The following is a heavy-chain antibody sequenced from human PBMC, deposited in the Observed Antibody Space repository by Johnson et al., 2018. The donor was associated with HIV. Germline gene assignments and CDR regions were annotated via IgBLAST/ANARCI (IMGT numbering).Heavy chain of an antibody. Sequence: EVQLVESGGALIQPGGSLRLSCAASGFRVGSNYMSWVRQAPGNGLELVGQVNPNGGSKYLTDSGKDRFNISRDKAKNTLHLQMNSLKTEDTAVYYCASPHLLGAADGNDAFDICGQGTMVTVSS. V-gene: IGHV3-25*04. J-gene: IGHJ3*02. CDR1: GFRVGSNY. D-gene: IGHD6-13*01. CDR3: ASPHLLGAADGNDAFDI. CDR2: NPNGGSK.